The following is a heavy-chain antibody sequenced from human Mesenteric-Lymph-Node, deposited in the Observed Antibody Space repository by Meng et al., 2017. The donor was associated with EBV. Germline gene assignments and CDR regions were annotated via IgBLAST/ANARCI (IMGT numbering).Heavy chain of an antibody. D-gene: IGHD6-19*01. CDR3: ARGLVALAGQGNY. Sequence: EVQLVESXXGXVXXGGXLSLSCAASGFTFSSYWMHWVRQAPGKGMVWVSRINSDGSSTVYADSVKGRFTISRDNAKNTLYLQMNSLRADDTAVYYCARGLVALAGQGNYWGQGTLVTVSS. V-gene: IGHV3-74*01. CDR1: GFTFSSYW. J-gene: IGHJ4*02. CDR2: INSDGSST.